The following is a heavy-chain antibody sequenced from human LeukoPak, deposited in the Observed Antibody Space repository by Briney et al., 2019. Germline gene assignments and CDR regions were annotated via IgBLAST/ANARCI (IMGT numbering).Heavy chain of an antibody. D-gene: IGHD3-16*02. CDR1: GFTFSTYA. J-gene: IGHJ1*01. Sequence: GRSLRLSCAASGFTFSTYAIHWVRQAPGKGLEGVAVIWFAGSEQYYADSVKGRFIISRDNSKSTSYLQLNSLRAEDTAVYYCAREGDSRWGELSPWGQGTLVTVSS. CDR2: IWFAGSEQ. V-gene: IGHV3-33*01. CDR3: AREGDSRWGELSP.